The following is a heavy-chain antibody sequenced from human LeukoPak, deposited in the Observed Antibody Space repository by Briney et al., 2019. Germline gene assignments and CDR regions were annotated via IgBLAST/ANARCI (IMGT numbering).Heavy chain of an antibody. V-gene: IGHV4-4*02. CDR1: SGSIFNSNW. CDR2: IYYSGST. J-gene: IGHJ4*02. Sequence: PSETLSLTCAVSSGSIFNSNWWSWVRQPPGKGLEWIGSIYYSGSTYYNPSLKSRVTISVDTSKNQFSLKLSSVTAADTAVYYCARDRGTDYFDYWGQGTLVTVSS. CDR3: ARDRGTDYFDY. D-gene: IGHD1-1*01.